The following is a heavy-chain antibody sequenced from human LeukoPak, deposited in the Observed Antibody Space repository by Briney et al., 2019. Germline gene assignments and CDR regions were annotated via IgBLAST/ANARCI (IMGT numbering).Heavy chain of an antibody. V-gene: IGHV3-30*04. Sequence: GGSLRLSCAASGFTFTSFAIHWVRQAPDKGLEWVAVMSNDGLNQYYADSVKGRFTLSRDNSKKTLYLQMNSLRNEDAALYYCARSFNGDLDYWGQGTLVTVSS. J-gene: IGHJ4*02. CDR1: GFTFTSFA. CDR3: ARSFNGDLDY. CDR2: MSNDGLNQ. D-gene: IGHD4-17*01.